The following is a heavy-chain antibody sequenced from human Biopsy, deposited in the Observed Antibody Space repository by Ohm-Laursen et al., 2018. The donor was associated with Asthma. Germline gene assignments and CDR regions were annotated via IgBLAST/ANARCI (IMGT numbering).Heavy chain of an antibody. CDR2: LHYSGSPYYT. CDR3: ARIPRRSGSYVVDY. V-gene: IGHV4-39*01. J-gene: IGHJ4*02. CDR1: GGSISNSNYY. D-gene: IGHD6-19*01. Sequence: SETLSLTCTVSGGSISNSNYYWGWIRQSPGKGLEWIGSLHYSGSPYYTFYNPSLESRVTISLGASKNESSLRLTYVTAADTAMYYCARIPRRSGSYVVDYWGQGTLVTVSS.